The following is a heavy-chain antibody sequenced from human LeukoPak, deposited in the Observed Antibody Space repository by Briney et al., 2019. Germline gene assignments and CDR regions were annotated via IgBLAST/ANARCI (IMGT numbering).Heavy chain of an antibody. V-gene: IGHV3-30*02. J-gene: IGHJ4*02. CDR3: AKENTRDGYRHFHY. CDR2: IRYDENTK. Sequence: PGGSLRLSCTASGFPISSYGMQWVRQAPGKELEWVACIRYDENTKYYADSVKGRFTVSRDNSENTLFLQMNSLRAEDTAVYYCAKENTRDGYRHFHYWGQGTLVTVSS. D-gene: IGHD5-24*01. CDR1: GFPISSYG.